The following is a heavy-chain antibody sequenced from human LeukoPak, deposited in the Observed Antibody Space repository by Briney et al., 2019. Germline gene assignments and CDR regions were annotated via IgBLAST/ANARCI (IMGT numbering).Heavy chain of an antibody. CDR2: INHSGST. CDR3: ARHWRSPITIFGVVDYYDY. J-gene: IGHJ4*02. V-gene: IGHV4-39*01. D-gene: IGHD3-3*01. CDR1: GGSISSGSYY. Sequence: SETLSLTCTVSGGSISSGSYYWSWIRQPPGKGLEWIGEINHSGSTNYNPSLKSRVTISVDTSKNQFSLKLSSVTAADTAVYYCARHWRSPITIFGVVDYYDYWGQGTLVTVSS.